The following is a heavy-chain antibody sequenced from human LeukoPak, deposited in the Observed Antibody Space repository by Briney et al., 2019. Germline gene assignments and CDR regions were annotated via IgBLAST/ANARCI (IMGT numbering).Heavy chain of an antibody. CDR1: GGSFSGYY. Sequence: SETLSLTCAVYGGSFSGYYWSWIRQPPGKGLEWIGEINHSGSTNYNPSLKSRVTISVDTSKNQFSLKLSSVTAADTAVYYCARRASPRSRIYYYYYMDVWGKGTTVTISS. CDR2: INHSGST. J-gene: IGHJ6*03. V-gene: IGHV4-34*01. D-gene: IGHD5/OR15-5a*01. CDR3: ARRASPRSRIYYYYYMDV.